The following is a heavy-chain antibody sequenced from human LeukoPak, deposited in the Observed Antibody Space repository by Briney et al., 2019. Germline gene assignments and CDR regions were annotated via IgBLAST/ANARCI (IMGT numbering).Heavy chain of an antibody. Sequence: GGSLRLSCAASGFTFSSYSMNWVRQAPGKGLEWVSYISRSSSTIYDADSVKGRFTISRDNAKNSLYLQMNSLSAEDTAVYYCARETPRETNSESFDSWGQGTLVTVSS. CDR3: ARETPRETNSESFDS. J-gene: IGHJ4*02. CDR2: ISRSSSTI. CDR1: GFTFSSYS. V-gene: IGHV3-48*01. D-gene: IGHD4-23*01.